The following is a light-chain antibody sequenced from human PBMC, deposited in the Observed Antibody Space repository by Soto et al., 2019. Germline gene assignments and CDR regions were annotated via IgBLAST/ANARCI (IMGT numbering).Light chain of an antibody. Sequence: SVLTQPASVSGSPGQSITISCTGTSSDVGGYNYVSWYQQHPGKAPKLMIYDVSNRPSGVSNRFSGSKSGNTASLTISGLQAEGEADYYCSSYTSSSVVFGGGTKLTVL. V-gene: IGLV2-14*01. CDR2: DVS. CDR1: SSDVGGYNY. CDR3: SSYTSSSVV. J-gene: IGLJ2*01.